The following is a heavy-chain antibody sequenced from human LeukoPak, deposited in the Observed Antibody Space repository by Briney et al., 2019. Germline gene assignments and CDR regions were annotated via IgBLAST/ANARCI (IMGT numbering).Heavy chain of an antibody. CDR2: IYHSGST. CDR3: ARATAMVHGMDV. CDR1: GSFISSGGYS. Sequence: SETLSLTCAVSGSFISSGGYSWSWIRQPPGTGLEWIGYIYHSGSTYYNPSLKSRVTISVDRSKNQFSLKLSSVTAADTAVYYCARATAMVHGMDVWGKGTTVTVSS. D-gene: IGHD5-18*01. V-gene: IGHV4-30-2*01. J-gene: IGHJ6*04.